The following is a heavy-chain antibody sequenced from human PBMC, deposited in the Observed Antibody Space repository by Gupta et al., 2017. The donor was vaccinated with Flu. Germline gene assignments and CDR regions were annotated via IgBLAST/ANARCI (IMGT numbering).Heavy chain of an antibody. D-gene: IGHD4-17*01. J-gene: IGHJ2*01. V-gene: IGHV4-34*01. CDR3: ARVTNDYGDSRRGYFDL. Sequence: AVYGGSFSGYYWSWIRQPPGKGLEWIGEINHSGSTNYNPSLKSRVTISVDTSKNQFSLKLSSVTAADTAVYYCARVTNDYGDSRRGYFDLWGRGTLVTVSS. CDR2: INHSGST. CDR1: GGSFSGYY.